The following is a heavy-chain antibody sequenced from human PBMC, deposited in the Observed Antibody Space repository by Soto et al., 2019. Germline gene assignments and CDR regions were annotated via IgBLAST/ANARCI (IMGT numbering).Heavy chain of an antibody. CDR2: IWYDGSNK. V-gene: IGHV3-33*01. D-gene: IGHD3-22*01. J-gene: IGHJ6*02. CDR1: GFTFSSYG. CDR3: ARADYYDSSGPYYGMDV. Sequence: AGGSLRLSCAASGFTFSSYGMHWVRQAPGKGLEWVAVIWYDGSNKYYADSVKGRFTISRDNSKNTLYLQMNSLRAEDTAVYYCARADYYDSSGPYYGMDVWGQGTTVTVSS.